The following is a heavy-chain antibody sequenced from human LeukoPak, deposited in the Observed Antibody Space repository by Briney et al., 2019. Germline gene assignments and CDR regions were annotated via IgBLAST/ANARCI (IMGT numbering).Heavy chain of an antibody. D-gene: IGHD5-24*01. J-gene: IGHJ4*02. Sequence: ASVKVSCKASGGTFSSYAISWVRQAPGQGLEWMGGIIPIFGTANYAQKFQGRVTITTDESTSTAYMELSSLRSEDTAVYYCARVDGYTPVTLDYWGQGALVTVSS. CDR2: IIPIFGTA. CDR3: ARVDGYTPVTLDY. CDR1: GGTFSSYA. V-gene: IGHV1-69*05.